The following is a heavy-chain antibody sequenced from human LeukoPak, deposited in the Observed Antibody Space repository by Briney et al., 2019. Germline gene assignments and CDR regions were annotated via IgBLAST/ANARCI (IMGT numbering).Heavy chain of an antibody. J-gene: IGHJ4*02. CDR1: GGSISSYY. CDR3: ARDGTGTTRFDY. D-gene: IGHD1-1*01. Sequence: KPSETLSLTCTVSGGSISSYYWSWIRQPPGKGLEWIGYIYYSGSTNYNPSLKSRVTISVDTSKNQFSLKLSSVTAADTAVYYCARDGTGTTRFDYWGQGTLVTVSS. V-gene: IGHV4-59*01. CDR2: IYYSGST.